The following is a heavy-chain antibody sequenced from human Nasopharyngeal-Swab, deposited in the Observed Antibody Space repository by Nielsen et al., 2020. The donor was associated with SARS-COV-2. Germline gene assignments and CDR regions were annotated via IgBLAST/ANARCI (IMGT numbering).Heavy chain of an antibody. Sequence: SETLPLPCTVSGGSMNSCGHYWSWLRQPPGKGLDWIGYISDSGTTYYNQSLQSRLSILLDTSKTQFSLRLSAVTAADTAVYYCARDATGYAYIDYWGQGILVTVSS. CDR3: ARDATGYAYIDY. V-gene: IGHV4-30-4*08. D-gene: IGHD3-9*01. J-gene: IGHJ4*02. CDR1: GGSMNSCGHY. CDR2: ISDSGTT.